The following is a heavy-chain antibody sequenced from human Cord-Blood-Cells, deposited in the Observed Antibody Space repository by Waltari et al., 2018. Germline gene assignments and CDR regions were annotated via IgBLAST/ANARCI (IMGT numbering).Heavy chain of an antibody. CDR1: GFTFSSYG. V-gene: IGHV3-30*02. CDR3: AKDRGYSSSSYFQH. Sequence: QVQLVESGGGVVQPGGSLRLSCAASGFTFSSYGMHWVRQAPGKWLEWVAFRRYDGSNKDFADSVKGRFTISRDNSKNTLYLQMNSLRAEDTAVYYCAKDRGYSSSSYFQHWGQGTLVTVSS. D-gene: IGHD6-6*01. CDR2: RRYDGSNK. J-gene: IGHJ1*01.